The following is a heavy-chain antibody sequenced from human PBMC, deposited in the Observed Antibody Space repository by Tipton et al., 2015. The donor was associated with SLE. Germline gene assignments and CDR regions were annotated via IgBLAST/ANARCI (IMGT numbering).Heavy chain of an antibody. CDR3: ARGGVVQGVNDAFDV. CDR1: GYTFTGYY. D-gene: IGHD3-10*01. V-gene: IGHV1-2*02. J-gene: IGHJ3*01. CDR2: INPNSGGT. Sequence: QSGAEVKKPGASVKVSCKASGYTFTGYYMHWVRQAPGQGLEWMGWINPNSGGTNYAQKFQGRVTMTRDTSISTAYMEPSRLRSDDTAVYYCARGGVVQGVNDAFDVWGQGTMVTVSS.